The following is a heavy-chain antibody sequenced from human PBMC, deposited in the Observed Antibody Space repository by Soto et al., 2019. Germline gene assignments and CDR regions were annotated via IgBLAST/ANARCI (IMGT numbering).Heavy chain of an antibody. D-gene: IGHD3-10*01. Sequence: PGGSLRLSCAASGFTFSSYAMSWVRQAPGKGLEWVSAISGSGGSTYYADSVKGRFTISRDNSKNTLYLQMNSLRAEDTAVYYCAKDPNYGSGSYYPYFDYWGQGTLVTVSS. J-gene: IGHJ4*02. CDR2: ISGSGGST. CDR1: GFTFSSYA. CDR3: AKDPNYGSGSYYPYFDY. V-gene: IGHV3-23*01.